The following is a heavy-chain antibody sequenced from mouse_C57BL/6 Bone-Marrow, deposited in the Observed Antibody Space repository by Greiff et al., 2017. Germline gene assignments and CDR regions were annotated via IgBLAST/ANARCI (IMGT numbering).Heavy chain of an antibody. CDR1: GCTFTSYW. V-gene: IGHV1-72*01. CDR2: IDPNSGGT. D-gene: IGHD1-1*01. J-gene: IGHJ3*01. CDR3: ASSSHLGY. Sequence: VQLQQPGAELVKPGASVKLSCKASGCTFTSYWMHWVKQRPGRGLGWIGRIDPNSGGTKYNEKFKSKATLTVDKPSSTAYMQLSSLTSEDSAVYYCASSSHLGYWGQGTLVTVSA.